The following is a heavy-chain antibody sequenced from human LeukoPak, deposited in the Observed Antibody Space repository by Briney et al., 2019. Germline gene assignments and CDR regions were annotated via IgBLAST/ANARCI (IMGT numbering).Heavy chain of an antibody. D-gene: IGHD1-1*01. V-gene: IGHV1-69*02. CDR2: IIPILGIA. CDR3: ARGSTGWFDH. Sequence: SVKVSCKASGGTFSSYTISWVRQAPGQGLEWMGRIIPILGIANYSQKFQGRVTITADKSTSTAYMELSSLRSEATAVYYCARGSTGWFDHWGQGTLVTVSS. J-gene: IGHJ5*02. CDR1: GGTFSSYT.